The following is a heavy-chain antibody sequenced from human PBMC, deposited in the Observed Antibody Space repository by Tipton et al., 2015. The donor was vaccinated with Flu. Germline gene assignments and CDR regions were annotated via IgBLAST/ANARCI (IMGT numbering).Heavy chain of an antibody. CDR1: GGSISSSSYY. V-gene: IGHV4-39*07. CDR3: AREGPITMIVVVILRYFDL. J-gene: IGHJ2*01. Sequence: TLSLTYTVSGGSISSSSYYWGWIRQSPGKGLEWIGSIYYSGSTYYNPSLKSRVTISVDTSKNQFSLKLSSVTAADTAVYYCAREGPITMIVVVILRYFDLWGRGTLVTVSS. CDR2: IYYSGST. D-gene: IGHD3-22*01.